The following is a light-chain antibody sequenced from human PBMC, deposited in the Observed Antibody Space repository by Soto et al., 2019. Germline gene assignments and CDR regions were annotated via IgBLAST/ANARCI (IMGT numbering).Light chain of an antibody. J-gene: IGKJ3*01. CDR3: QQLKSFPIP. V-gene: IGKV1-9*01. CDR2: GAS. CDR1: PGISSF. Sequence: IQLTQSPSSLSASVGARVTIPCRASPGISSFLAWYQQKPGKAPKLLIYGASTLQSGVPSRFSGSGSGTDFTLTIGSLQPEDFATYYCQQLKSFPIPFGPGTKVDIK.